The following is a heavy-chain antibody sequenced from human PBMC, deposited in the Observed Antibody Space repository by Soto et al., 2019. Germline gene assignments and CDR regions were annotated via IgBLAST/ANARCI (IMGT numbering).Heavy chain of an antibody. CDR3: ARSPPGPYCSGGSCYASWFDP. J-gene: IGHJ5*02. Sequence: ASVKVPCQASGCNLPNYCINWVGQAPGQGLEGVGWIRAYNGNTNYAQRLQGRVTMTTDTSTSTAYMELTSLRSDDTAVYYCARSPPGPYCSGGSCYASWFDPWGQGTLVTVSS. CDR2: IRAYNGNT. CDR1: GCNLPNYC. D-gene: IGHD2-15*01. V-gene: IGHV1-18*01.